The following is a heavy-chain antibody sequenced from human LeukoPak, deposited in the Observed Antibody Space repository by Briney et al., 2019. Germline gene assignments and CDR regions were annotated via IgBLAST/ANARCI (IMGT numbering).Heavy chain of an antibody. D-gene: IGHD6-19*01. CDR1: GFTVSSNY. V-gene: IGHV3-53*01. Sequence: GGSLRLSCAASGFTVSSNYMSWVRQAPGKGLEWVSVIYSGGSTYYADSVKGRFTISRDNSKNTLYLQMNSLRAEDTAVYYCARDLEYSSGWYGPSLGYWGQGTLVTVSS. CDR3: ARDLEYSSGWYGPSLGY. J-gene: IGHJ4*02. CDR2: IYSGGST.